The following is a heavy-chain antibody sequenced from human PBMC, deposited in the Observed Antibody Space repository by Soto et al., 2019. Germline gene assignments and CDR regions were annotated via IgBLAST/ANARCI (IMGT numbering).Heavy chain of an antibody. CDR2: MYYGGST. Sequence: SETLSLTCTVSGGSVSSSTYYWGWIRQPPGKGPEWLAIMYYGGSTYYNPSLEGRITMSVDTSKNQFSLKVYSVTAADTALYSCASSSGSAVPSTGLVYSWGQGTLVTVSS. CDR3: ASSSGSAVPSTGLVYS. D-gene: IGHD3-9*01. CDR1: GGSVSSSTYY. J-gene: IGHJ4*02. V-gene: IGHV4-39*01.